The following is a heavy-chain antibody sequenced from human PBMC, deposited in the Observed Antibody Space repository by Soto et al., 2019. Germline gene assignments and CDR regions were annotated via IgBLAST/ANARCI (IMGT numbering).Heavy chain of an antibody. J-gene: IGHJ4*02. CDR3: ARRPTINRGYYYTFAY. CDR2: ISADNGYT. V-gene: IGHV1-18*01. Sequence: GASLKVSCKASGYTFISYGISWVRQAPGQGLEWMGWISADNGYTNYAQKLQGRVTMTTDTSTSTAYMEVRSLRSDDTAVYYCARRPTINRGYYYTFAYWGQGTTVTVA. D-gene: IGHD3-22*01. CDR1: GYTFISYG.